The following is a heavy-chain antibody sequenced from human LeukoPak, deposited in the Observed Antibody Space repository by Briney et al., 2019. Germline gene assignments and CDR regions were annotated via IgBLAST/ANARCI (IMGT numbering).Heavy chain of an antibody. J-gene: IGHJ4*02. D-gene: IGHD6-13*01. V-gene: IGHV3-74*01. CDR2: INSDGSST. CDR1: GFTFSSYW. Sequence: PGGSLRLSCAASGFTFSSYWMHWVRQAPGKGLVWVSRINSDGSSTSYADSVKGRFTISRDNAKNTLYLQMNSLRADDTAVYYCARESLGGSWFDYWGQGTLVTVSS. CDR3: ARESLGGSWFDY.